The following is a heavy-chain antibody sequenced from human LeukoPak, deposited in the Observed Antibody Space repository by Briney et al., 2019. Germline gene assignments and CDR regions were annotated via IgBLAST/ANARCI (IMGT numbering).Heavy chain of an antibody. CDR2: IAYTGAT. D-gene: IGHD2-2*01. CDR1: DDSLSRSVFV. Sequence: SETLSLTCSVSDDSLSRSVFVWGWIRQTPGEGLEYIGSIAYTGATNYNPSLKSRVTISVDTSKNQFSLKLSSVTAADTAVYYCARVRYGVVPAAMGNWGQGTLVTVSS. CDR3: ARVRYGVVPAAMGN. J-gene: IGHJ4*02. V-gene: IGHV4-39*07.